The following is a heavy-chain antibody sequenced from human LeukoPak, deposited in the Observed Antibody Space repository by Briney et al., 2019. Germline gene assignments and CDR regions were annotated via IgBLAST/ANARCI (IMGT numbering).Heavy chain of an antibody. J-gene: IGHJ5*02. CDR2: IYYSGST. V-gene: IGHV4-31*03. CDR3: ARAAANGDWFDP. CDR1: GGSISSGGYY. D-gene: IGHD3-10*01. Sequence: SQTLSLTCTVSGGSISSGGYYWSWIRQHPGKGLEWIGYIYYSGSTYYNPSLKSRVTTSVDTSKNQFSLKLSSVTAADTAVYYCARAAANGDWFDPWGQGTLVTVSS.